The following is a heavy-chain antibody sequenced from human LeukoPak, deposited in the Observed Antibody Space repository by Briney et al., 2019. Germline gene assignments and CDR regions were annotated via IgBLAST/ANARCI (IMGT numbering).Heavy chain of an antibody. Sequence: SQTLSLTCTVSGGSISSGSYYWSWIRQPAGKGLEWIGRIYTSGSTNYNPSLKSRVTISVDTSKNQFSLKLSSVTAADTAVYYCAASGDYHSTFDYWGQGTLVTVSS. V-gene: IGHV4-61*02. CDR3: AASGDYHSTFDY. J-gene: IGHJ4*02. D-gene: IGHD2-21*02. CDR2: IYTSGST. CDR1: GGSISSGSYY.